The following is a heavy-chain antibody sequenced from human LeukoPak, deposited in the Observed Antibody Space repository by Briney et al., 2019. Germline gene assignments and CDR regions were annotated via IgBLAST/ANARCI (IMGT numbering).Heavy chain of an antibody. V-gene: IGHV3-66*01. CDR3: ARAGPSSSWHQFDY. Sequence: GGSLRLSCAASGFTFSSYSMNWVRQAPGKGLEWVSVIYSGGRTYYADSVKGRFTISRDNSKNALYLQMNRLRAEDTAVYYCARAGPSSSWHQFDYWGQGTLVTVSS. CDR2: IYSGGRT. J-gene: IGHJ4*02. CDR1: GFTFSSYS. D-gene: IGHD6-13*01.